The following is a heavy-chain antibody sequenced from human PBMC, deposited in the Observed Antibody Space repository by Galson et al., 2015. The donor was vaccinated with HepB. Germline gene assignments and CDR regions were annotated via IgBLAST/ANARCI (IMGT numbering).Heavy chain of an antibody. Sequence: SLRLSCAASEFTFSSYGMHWVRQAPGKGLEWVAVIWYDGSNKYYADSVKGRFTISRDNSKNTLYLQMNSLRAEDTAVYYCARDALDYYDSSGYYITQPYYYGMDVWGQGTTVTVS. CDR1: EFTFSSYG. CDR2: IWYDGSNK. J-gene: IGHJ6*02. CDR3: ARDALDYYDSSGYYITQPYYYGMDV. D-gene: IGHD3-22*01. V-gene: IGHV3-33*01.